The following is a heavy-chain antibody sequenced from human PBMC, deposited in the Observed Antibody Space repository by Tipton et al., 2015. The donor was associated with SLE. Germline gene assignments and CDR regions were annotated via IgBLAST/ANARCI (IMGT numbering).Heavy chain of an antibody. CDR1: GFTFSDYG. J-gene: IGHJ4*02. CDR3: ARRINLDY. V-gene: IGHV3-30*02. D-gene: IGHD3-16*01. CDR2: IRYDGSNK. Sequence: QLVQSGGVVQPGGSLRLSCAASGFTFSDYGMHWVRQAPGKGLEWVAFIRYDGSNKYYAGSVKGRFTISRDNSKNTLYMQMNSLRAEDTAVYYCARRINLDYWGQGTLVTVSS.